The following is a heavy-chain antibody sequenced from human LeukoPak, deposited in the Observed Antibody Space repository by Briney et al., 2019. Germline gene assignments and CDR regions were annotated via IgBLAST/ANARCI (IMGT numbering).Heavy chain of an antibody. Sequence: KAGGSLRLSCAASGVTFNNAWMSWVRQAPGKRLEWVGRIKSKTDGGTTDYAAPVKGRFTISRDDSKNTLYLRMNSLKREDTAVYYCTTDQYSGTMTFDYWGQGTLVTVSS. CDR3: TTDQYSGTMTFDY. D-gene: IGHD6-6*01. CDR1: GVTFNNAW. J-gene: IGHJ4*02. CDR2: IKSKTDGGTT. V-gene: IGHV3-15*01.